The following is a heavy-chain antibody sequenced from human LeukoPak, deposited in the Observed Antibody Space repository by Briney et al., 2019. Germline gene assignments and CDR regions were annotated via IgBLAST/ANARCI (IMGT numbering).Heavy chain of an antibody. Sequence: SETLSLTCTVSGGSISSYYWSWIRQPPGKGLEWIGYIYYSGSTNYNPSLKSRVTISVDTSKNQFSLKLSTVTAADTAVYYCARVGRKSYGSGSYSIFDYWGQGTLVTVSS. CDR3: ARVGRKSYGSGSYSIFDY. D-gene: IGHD3-10*01. J-gene: IGHJ4*02. CDR1: GGSISSYY. CDR2: IYYSGST. V-gene: IGHV4-59*01.